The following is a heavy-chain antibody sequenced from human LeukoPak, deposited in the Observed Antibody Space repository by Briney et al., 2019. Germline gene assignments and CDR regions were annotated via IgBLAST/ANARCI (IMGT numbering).Heavy chain of an antibody. V-gene: IGHV3-15*07. CDR1: GFTFSDYW. D-gene: IGHD5-12*01. J-gene: IGHJ4*02. CDR2: VLSRAGGGKI. Sequence: GGSLRLSCAASGFTFSDYWMHWVRQAPGKGLEWVGRVLSRAGGGKIDYAAPVKGRFTISRDDSKNALFLQMNSLRTEDTAVYYCVTGGGYNGLDYWGQGALVTVSS. CDR3: VTGGGYNGLDY.